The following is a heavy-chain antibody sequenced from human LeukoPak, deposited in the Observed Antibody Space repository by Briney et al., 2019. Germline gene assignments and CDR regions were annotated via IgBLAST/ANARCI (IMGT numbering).Heavy chain of an antibody. CDR1: GGSFSGYY. D-gene: IGHD3-22*01. J-gene: IGHJ1*01. Sequence: PSETLSLTCAVYGGSFSGYYWDWIRQPPGKGLEWIGTIYYSGRTYYSPSLNSRVTMSVDTSSNQFSLNLRSVTAADTAVYYCARRRYYDGSGYLEWGQGTLLSVSS. CDR3: ARRRYYDGSGYLE. V-gene: IGHV4-34*01. CDR2: IYYSGRT.